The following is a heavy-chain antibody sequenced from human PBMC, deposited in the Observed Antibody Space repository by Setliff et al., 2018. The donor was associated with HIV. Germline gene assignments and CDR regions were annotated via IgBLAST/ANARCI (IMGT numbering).Heavy chain of an antibody. CDR1: GFTFSDYY. CDR3: ARDLRLLH. J-gene: IGHJ6*04. CDR2: ISGTSSFT. D-gene: IGHD2-21*02. Sequence: GSLRLSCAASGFTFSDYYMSWIRQAPGKGLEWVSYISGTSSFTNYADSVKGRFTISRDNGKNSPYLEMNSLRAEDTAVYYCARDLRLLHWGKGTTVTVSS. V-gene: IGHV3-11*05.